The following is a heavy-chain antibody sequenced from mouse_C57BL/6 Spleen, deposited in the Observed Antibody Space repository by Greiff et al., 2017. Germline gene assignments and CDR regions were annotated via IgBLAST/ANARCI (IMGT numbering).Heavy chain of an antibody. J-gene: IGHJ3*01. CDR2: IWSGGST. D-gene: IGHD2-4*01. V-gene: IGHV2-2*01. CDR1: GFSLTSYG. Sequence: QLKESGPGLVQPSQSLSITCTVSGFSLTSYGVHWVRQSPGKGLEWLGVIWSGGSTDYNAAFISRLSISKDNSKSQVFFKMNSLQADDTAIYYCARNGKVWDYDGAWFAYWGQGTLVTVSA. CDR3: ARNGKVWDYDGAWFAY.